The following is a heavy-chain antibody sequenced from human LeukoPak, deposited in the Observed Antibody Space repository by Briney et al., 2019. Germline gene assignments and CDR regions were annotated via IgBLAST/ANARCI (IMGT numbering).Heavy chain of an antibody. CDR1: GGSFSGYY. CDR2: INHSGST. J-gene: IGHJ6*02. D-gene: IGHD2-2*01. V-gene: IGHV4-34*01. Sequence: PSETLSLTCAVYGGSFSGYYWSWIRQPPGKGLEWIGEINHSGSTNYNPSLKSRVTISVDTSKNQFSLKLSSVTAADTAVYYCARGGVVVPAASFSYYYYYGMDVWGQGTTVTVSS. CDR3: ARGGVVVPAASFSYYYYYGMDV.